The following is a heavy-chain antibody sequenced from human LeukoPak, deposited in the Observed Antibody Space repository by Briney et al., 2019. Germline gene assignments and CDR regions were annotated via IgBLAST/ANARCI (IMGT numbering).Heavy chain of an antibody. D-gene: IGHD3-22*01. Sequence: GRSLTPSCAASGFTFSSYWMSWVRPAPGKGREWVANIKQDGSGKYYVDSVKGRFTISRDHAKNSLYLQKNSLRAEDTAVYYCARDLGSYYDSSGYDDWGEKPLVTVS. CDR3: ARDLGSYYDSSGYDD. CDR2: IKQDGSGK. J-gene: IGHJ4*02. CDR1: GFTFSSYW. V-gene: IGHV3-7*01.